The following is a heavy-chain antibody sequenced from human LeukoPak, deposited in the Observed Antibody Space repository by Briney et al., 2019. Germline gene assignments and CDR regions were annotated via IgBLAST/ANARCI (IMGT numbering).Heavy chain of an antibody. Sequence: GGSLRLSCAASGFTVSSNYMSWVRQAPGKGLEWVSVIYSGGSTYYADSVKGRFTISRDNSKNTLYLQMNSLRAEDTAVYYCARFTQLERHDNRDDGWFDPWGQGTLVTVSS. J-gene: IGHJ5*02. CDR1: GFTVSSNY. V-gene: IGHV3-66*01. CDR2: IYSGGST. D-gene: IGHD1-1*01. CDR3: ARFTQLERHDNRDDGWFDP.